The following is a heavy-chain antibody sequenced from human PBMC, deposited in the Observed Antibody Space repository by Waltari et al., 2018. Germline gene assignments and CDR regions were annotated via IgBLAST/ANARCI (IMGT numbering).Heavy chain of an antibody. CDR2: ISSDGSTI. Sequence: EEQLVESGGGLAQPGESLRLSCVASGFAFSRSWMAGVGQDPGKGLVWVSRISSDGSTITYADSVKGRFTISRDNAKNTLYVQMNRLRAEDTAVYYCARVATKTYSSPVPGRPYYYGMDVWGQGTTVTVSS. V-gene: IGHV3-74*01. D-gene: IGHD3-22*01. CDR1: GFAFSRSW. CDR3: ARVATKTYSSPVPGRPYYYGMDV. J-gene: IGHJ6*02.